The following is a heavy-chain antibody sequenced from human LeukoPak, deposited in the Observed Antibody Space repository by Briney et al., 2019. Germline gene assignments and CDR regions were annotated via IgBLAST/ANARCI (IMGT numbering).Heavy chain of an antibody. CDR2: IYYSGST. CDR3: ARYPNNHDSRFREKGFDY. V-gene: IGHV4-59*01. D-gene: IGHD3-22*01. Sequence: SETLSLTCTVSGGSISSYYWSWIRQPPGKGLEWIGYIYYSGSTNYNPSLKSRVTISVDTSKNQFSLKLSSVTAADTAVYYCARYPNNHDSRFREKGFDYWSQGTQVTVSS. J-gene: IGHJ4*02. CDR1: GGSISSYY.